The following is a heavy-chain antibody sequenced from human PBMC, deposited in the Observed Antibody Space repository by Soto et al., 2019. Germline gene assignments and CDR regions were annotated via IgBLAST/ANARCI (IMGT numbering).Heavy chain of an antibody. CDR2: ISYNGEAT. V-gene: IGHV3-64D*06. CDR1: GFTFSGYS. D-gene: IGHD3-10*01. J-gene: IGHJ4*02. Sequence: QPGGSLRLSCSASGFTFSGYSMLWARQAPGKGLEYVSAISYNGEATHYADSVKGRFTVSRDNSRNTLYLQMSSLKPEDTAVYYCVKERGASIVNFDYWRRGTLVTVSS. CDR3: VKERGASIVNFDY.